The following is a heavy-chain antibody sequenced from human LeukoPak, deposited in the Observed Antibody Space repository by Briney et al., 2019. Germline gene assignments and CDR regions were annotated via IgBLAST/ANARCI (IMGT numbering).Heavy chain of an antibody. CDR2: IHYSGNT. D-gene: IGHD2/OR15-2a*01. CDR1: GDSISSGRHY. J-gene: IGHJ5*02. CDR3: ARGGLYGFDP. Sequence: SETLSLTCTVSGDSISSGRHYWSWIRQPAGKGLDWIGRIHYSGNTKSNPSLNGRLSISVDTSKNQFSLNINALSAADTAVYYCARGGLYGFDPWGQGTQVTVSS. V-gene: IGHV4-61*02.